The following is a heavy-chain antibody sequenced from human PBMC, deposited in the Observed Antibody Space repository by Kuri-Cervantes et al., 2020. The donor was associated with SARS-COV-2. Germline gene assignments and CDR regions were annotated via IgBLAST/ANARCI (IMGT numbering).Heavy chain of an antibody. CDR2: SRNRAYNYNT. Sequence: GESLKISCAASGFTFSDYYMDWVRQAPGKGLEWVGRSRNRAYNYNTEYAASVKGRFTISRDDSGDSLYLQMNSLKTEDTAVYYCAGDVEYYYGTSGSGSWGQGILVTVSS. CDR3: AGDVEYYYGTSGSGS. V-gene: IGHV3-72*01. CDR1: GFTFSDYY. J-gene: IGHJ5*02. D-gene: IGHD3-22*01.